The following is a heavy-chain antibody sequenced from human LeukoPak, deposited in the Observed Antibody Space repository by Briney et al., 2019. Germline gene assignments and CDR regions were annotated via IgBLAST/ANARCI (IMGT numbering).Heavy chain of an antibody. CDR3: ARGWRDIVVVVAASSLVRSRYFDY. CDR1: GGSFSGYY. V-gene: IGHV4-34*01. J-gene: IGHJ4*02. CDR2: INHSGST. Sequence: SSETLSLTCAVYGGSFSGYYWSWIRQPPGKGLEWIGEINHSGSTNYNPSLKSRVTILVDTSKNQFSLKLSSVTAADTAVYYCARGWRDIVVVVAASSLVRSRYFDYWGQGTLVTVSS. D-gene: IGHD2-15*01.